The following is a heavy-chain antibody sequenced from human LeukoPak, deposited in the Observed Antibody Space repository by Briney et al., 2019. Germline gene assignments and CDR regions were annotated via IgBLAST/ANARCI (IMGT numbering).Heavy chain of an antibody. CDR3: GRCVAALMDV. CDR1: RFTFSNYW. CDR2: INQDASEK. D-gene: IGHD6-6*01. Sequence: PGGSLRLSCAASRFTFSNYWMNWVRQAPGKGLEWVANINQDASEKYYVDSVRGRFTITRDNAKNSLYLQMDSLRGEDTAVYFCGRCVAALMDVWGKGTTVTVSS. J-gene: IGHJ6*03. V-gene: IGHV3-7*01.